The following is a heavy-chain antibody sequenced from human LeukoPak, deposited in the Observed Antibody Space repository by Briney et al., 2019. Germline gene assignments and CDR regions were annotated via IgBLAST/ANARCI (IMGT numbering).Heavy chain of an antibody. CDR3: ARQTGSGLFILP. J-gene: IGHJ4*02. Sequence: PSETLSLTCAVYGGSFSGYYWSWIRQPPGKGLEWIGSIYYSGNTYYNAFLKSQVSISIDTSKNQFSLRLTSVTAADTAVYYCARQTGSGLFILPGGQGTLVTVSS. CDR2: IYYSGNT. V-gene: IGHV4-39*01. CDR1: GGSFSGYY. D-gene: IGHD3/OR15-3a*01.